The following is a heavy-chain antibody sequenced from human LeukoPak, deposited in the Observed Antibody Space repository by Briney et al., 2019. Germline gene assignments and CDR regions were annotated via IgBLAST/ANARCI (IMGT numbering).Heavy chain of an antibody. CDR2: IYIDGTGT. Sequence: GGSLRLSCAASGFTFSNYWMHWVRQAPGKGLVRVSRIYIDGTGTVYADSVKGRFTISRDNAKNTLYLQMNSLRVEDTAVYYCARAPPSSGYSYHFDIWGQGTMVTVSS. V-gene: IGHV3-74*01. CDR1: GFTFSNYW. J-gene: IGHJ3*02. CDR3: ARAPPSSGYSYHFDI. D-gene: IGHD5-18*01.